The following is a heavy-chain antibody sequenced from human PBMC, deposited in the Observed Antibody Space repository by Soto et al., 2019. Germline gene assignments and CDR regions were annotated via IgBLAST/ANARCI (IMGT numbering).Heavy chain of an antibody. CDR3: ARGIFGSYLYGMDV. Sequence: QVQLQESGPGLVKPSETLSLTCTVSGGSINSYYWSWIRQPPGKGLEWIGYIYYSGGTNYNPSLNIRVTISVDTSKNQFSLKLSSVTAADTAVYLGARGIFGSYLYGMDVWGQGTTVTVSS. V-gene: IGHV4-59*01. CDR1: GGSINSYY. CDR2: IYYSGGT. D-gene: IGHD3-3*02. J-gene: IGHJ6*02.